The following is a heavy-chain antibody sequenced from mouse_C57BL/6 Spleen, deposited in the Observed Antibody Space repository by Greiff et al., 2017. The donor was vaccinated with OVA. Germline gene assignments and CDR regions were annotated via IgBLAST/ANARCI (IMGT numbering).Heavy chain of an antibody. V-gene: IGHV3-5*01. J-gene: IGHJ1*03. D-gene: IGHD2-3*01. Sequence: EVQLVESGPGLVKPSQTVFLTCTVTGISITTGNYRWSWIRQFPGNKLEWIGYIYYSGTITYKPSLTSRTTITRDTPKNQFFLEMNSLTAEDTATYYCAREIWDGYSWYFDVWGTGTTVTVSS. CDR1: GISITTGNYR. CDR2: IYYSGTI. CDR3: AREIWDGYSWYFDV.